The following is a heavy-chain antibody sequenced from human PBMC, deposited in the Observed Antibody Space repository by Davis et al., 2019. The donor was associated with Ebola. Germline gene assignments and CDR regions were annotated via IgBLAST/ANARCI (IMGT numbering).Heavy chain of an antibody. J-gene: IGHJ5*02. CDR3: ARVPWATLAGWFDP. Sequence: SVKVSCKASGGTFSSYTISWVRQAPGQGLEWMGRIIPILGIANYAQKFQGRVTVTADESTGTAYMELSSLRSEDTAVYYCARVPWATLAGWFDPWAREPWSPSPQ. V-gene: IGHV1-69*02. CDR1: GGTFSSYT. CDR2: IIPILGIA. D-gene: IGHD1-26*01.